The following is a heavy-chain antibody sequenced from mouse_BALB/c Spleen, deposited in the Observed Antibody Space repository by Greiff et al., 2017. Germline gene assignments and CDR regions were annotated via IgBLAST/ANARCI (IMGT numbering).Heavy chain of an antibody. V-gene: IGHV5-6*01. CDR3: ARHETTVVATDRYFDY. D-gene: IGHD1-1*01. Sequence: EVQGVESGGDLVKPGGSLKLSCAASGFTFSSYGLSWVRPTPDKRLEWVATISSGGSYTYYPDSVKGRFTISRDNAKNTLYLQMSSLKSEDTAMYYCARHETTVVATDRYFDYWGQGTTLTVSS. CDR2: ISSGGSYT. CDR1: GFTFSSYG. J-gene: IGHJ2*01.